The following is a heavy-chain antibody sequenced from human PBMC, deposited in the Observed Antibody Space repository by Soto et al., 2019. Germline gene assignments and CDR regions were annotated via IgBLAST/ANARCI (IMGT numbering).Heavy chain of an antibody. J-gene: IGHJ4*02. CDR1: GGSISSYY. CDR3: ARVRDYTTPYYFDY. Sequence: SETLSLTCTVSGGSISSYYWSWIRQPAGKGLEWIGRIYTSGSTNYNPSLKSRVTMSVDTPKNQFSLKLSSVTAADTAVYYCARVRDYTTPYYFDYWGQGTLVTVSS. D-gene: IGHD4-17*01. V-gene: IGHV4-4*07. CDR2: IYTSGST.